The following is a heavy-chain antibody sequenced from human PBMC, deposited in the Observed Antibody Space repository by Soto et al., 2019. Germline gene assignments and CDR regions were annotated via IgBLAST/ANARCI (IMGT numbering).Heavy chain of an antibody. J-gene: IGHJ4*02. V-gene: IGHV3-30*18. D-gene: IGHD2-21*02. CDR1: GFTFSSYG. Sequence: QVQLVESGGGVIQPGRSLRLSCAASGFTFSSYGMHWVRQAPGKGLEGVAVISYEGSKKYYADSVQGRFTISRDNSKNTLYLQMNSLIAEDRAVNYCANDKYQDLADCGGDCRFNYYWGQGNLVTLSS. CDR3: ANDKYQDLADCGGDCRFNYY. CDR2: ISYEGSKK.